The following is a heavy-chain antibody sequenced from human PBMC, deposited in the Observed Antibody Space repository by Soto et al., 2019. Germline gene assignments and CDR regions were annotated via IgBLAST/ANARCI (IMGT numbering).Heavy chain of an antibody. Sequence: QVQLVQSGVEVKKPGASVKVSCRASGYTFATYGINWARQAPGQGLEWMGWISAYNGNTNYAQKFQGRVTMTTDTSTSTAYMELRSLTSDDTAVYYCAKAGYCEGGSCLNWFGPWGQGTLVTVSS. D-gene: IGHD2-15*01. CDR1: GYTFATYG. J-gene: IGHJ5*02. CDR3: AKAGYCEGGSCLNWFGP. V-gene: IGHV1-18*01. CDR2: ISAYNGNT.